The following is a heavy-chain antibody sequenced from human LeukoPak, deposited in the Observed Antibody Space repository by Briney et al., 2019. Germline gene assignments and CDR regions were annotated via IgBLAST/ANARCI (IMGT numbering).Heavy chain of an antibody. Sequence: ASVKVSRKASVYTFTRYYMHWVRQAPGQGLEWMGWINPNSGGTNYAQKFQGRVTMTRDTSISTAYMELSRLRSDDTAVYYCAANEGYGSGSPYYYYGMDVWGQGTTVTVSS. CDR2: INPNSGGT. CDR3: AANEGYGSGSPYYYYGMDV. J-gene: IGHJ6*02. V-gene: IGHV1-2*02. CDR1: VYTFTRYY. D-gene: IGHD3-10*01.